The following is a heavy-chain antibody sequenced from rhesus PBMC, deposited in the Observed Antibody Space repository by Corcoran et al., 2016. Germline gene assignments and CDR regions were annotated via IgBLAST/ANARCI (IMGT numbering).Heavy chain of an antibody. D-gene: IGHD3-40*01. Sequence: VQLQESGPGLVKPSETLSLPCAVSGGSIRTSNRCSWFRQPPGEGLEWISATKSGGGSTYYEDSVKGRFTISRDNSKNTLSLQMNSLRAEDTAVYYCAKDGSYYDYDISSRYCDYWGQGVLVTVSS. CDR1: GGSIRTSNR. CDR2: TKSGGGST. CDR3: AKDGSYYDYDISSRYCDY. J-gene: IGHJ4*01. V-gene: IGHV3S42*01.